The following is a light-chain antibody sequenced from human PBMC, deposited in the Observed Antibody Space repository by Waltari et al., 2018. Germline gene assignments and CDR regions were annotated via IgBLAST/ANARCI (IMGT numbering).Light chain of an antibody. CDR1: QSVSSSY. CDR2: GTS. V-gene: IGKV3-20*01. Sequence: EIVLTRSPGTLSLSPGERATLSCRASQSVSSSYLAWYQQKPGQAPRLLMYGTSTRAAGIPDRYSGSGSGTDFSLTISRLDPEDFAVYYCQLYGNSPVVTFGGGTKVEIK. CDR3: QLYGNSPVVT. J-gene: IGKJ4*01.